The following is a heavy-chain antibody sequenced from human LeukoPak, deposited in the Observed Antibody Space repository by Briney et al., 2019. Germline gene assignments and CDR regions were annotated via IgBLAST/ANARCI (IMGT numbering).Heavy chain of an antibody. CDR1: GFTFSSYA. J-gene: IGHJ4*02. Sequence: GGSLRLSCAASGFTFSSYAMSWVRQAPGKGLEWVSAISGSGGSTYYADSVKGRSTISRDNSKNTLYLQMNSLRAEDTAVYYCAKGGSGYDLIRGLDYWGQGTLVTVSS. D-gene: IGHD5-12*01. CDR3: AKGGSGYDLIRGLDY. CDR2: ISGSGGST. V-gene: IGHV3-23*01.